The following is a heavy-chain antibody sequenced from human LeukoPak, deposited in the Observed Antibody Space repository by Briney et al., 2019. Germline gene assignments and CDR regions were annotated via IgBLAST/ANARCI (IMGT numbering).Heavy chain of an antibody. D-gene: IGHD3-10*01. CDR1: GNTFTSYA. CDR3: ATNILVRDIINWFDP. Sequence: ASVKVSCKASGNTFTSYAITWVRQAPGQGLEWMGWISAYNGNTNYAQKLQGRVTMTTDTSTSTAYMELRSLRSDDTAVYYCATNILVRDIINWFDPWGQGTLVTVSS. CDR2: ISAYNGNT. J-gene: IGHJ5*02. V-gene: IGHV1-18*01.